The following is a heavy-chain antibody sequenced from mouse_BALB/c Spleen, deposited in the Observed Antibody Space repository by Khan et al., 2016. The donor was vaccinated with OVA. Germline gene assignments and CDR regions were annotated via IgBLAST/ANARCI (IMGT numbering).Heavy chain of an antibody. Sequence: EVELVESGGDLVKTGGSLKLSCAASGFTFSTYGMSWVRQTPDKRLEWVATINTGGHYTYYIDSVKGRFTISRDNADNVLYLQMTNLMAKAIARYYCGRLAYCYNSEAFAYWGQGTLVTVSA. D-gene: IGHD2-12*01. CDR2: INTGGHYT. J-gene: IGHJ3*01. CDR3: GRLAYCYNSEAFAY. CDR1: GFTFSTYG. V-gene: IGHV5-6*01.